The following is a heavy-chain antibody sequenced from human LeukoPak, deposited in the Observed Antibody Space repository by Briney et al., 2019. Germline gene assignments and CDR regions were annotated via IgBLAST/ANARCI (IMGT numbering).Heavy chain of an antibody. CDR3: AKDMHYDSSGYYYVGFDY. J-gene: IGHJ4*02. CDR2: ISGDGGST. CDR1: GFTFDDYT. V-gene: IGHV3-43*02. D-gene: IGHD3-22*01. Sequence: GGSLRLSCAASGFTFDDYTMHWVRQAPGKGLEWVSLISGDGGSTFYADSVKSRFTISRDNSKISLYLQMNSLRTEDTALYYCAKDMHYDSSGYYYVGFDYWGQGTLVTVSS.